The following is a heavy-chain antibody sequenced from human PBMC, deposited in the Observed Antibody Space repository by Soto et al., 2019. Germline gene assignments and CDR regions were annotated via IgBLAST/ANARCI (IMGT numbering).Heavy chain of an antibody. J-gene: IGHJ6*02. CDR3: ARDAALLELRANAGIDA. D-gene: IGHD1-7*01. CDR2: INPNSGGT. CDR1: GYTFTGYY. V-gene: IGHV1-2*04. Sequence: ASVKVSCKASGYTFTGYYMHWVRQAPGQGLEWMGWINPNSGGTNYAQKFQGWVTMTRDTSISTAYMELSSLRSDDTAVYYCARDAALLELRANAGIDAWGQGTTVTDSS.